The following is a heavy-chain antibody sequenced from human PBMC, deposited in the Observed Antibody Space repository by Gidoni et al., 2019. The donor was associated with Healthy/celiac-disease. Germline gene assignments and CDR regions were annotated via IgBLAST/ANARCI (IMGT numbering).Heavy chain of an antibody. CDR3: ARSYGSGSYYDYYYYGMDV. J-gene: IGHJ6*02. CDR1: GFTFSSYA. Sequence: QVQLVESGGGVVQPGRSLRLSCAASGFTFSSYAMNWVRQAPGKGLEWVAVISYDGSNKYYADSVKGRFTISRDNSKNTLYLQMNSLRAEDTAVYYCARSYGSGSYYDYYYYGMDVWGQGTTVTVSS. D-gene: IGHD3-10*01. CDR2: ISYDGSNK. V-gene: IGHV3-30-3*01.